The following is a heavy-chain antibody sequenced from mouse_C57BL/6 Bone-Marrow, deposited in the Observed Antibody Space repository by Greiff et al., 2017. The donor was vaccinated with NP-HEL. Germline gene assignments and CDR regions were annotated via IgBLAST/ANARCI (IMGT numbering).Heavy chain of an antibody. CDR2: ISYSGST. Sequence: EVQGVESGPGMVKPSQSLSLTCTVTGYSITSGYDWHWIRHFPGNKLEWMGYISYSGSTNYNPSLKSRISITHDTSKNHFFLKLNSVTTEDTATYYCARGVYGRFAYWGQGTLVTVSA. CDR3: ARGVYGRFAY. D-gene: IGHD1-1*02. V-gene: IGHV3-1*01. CDR1: GYSITSGYD. J-gene: IGHJ3*01.